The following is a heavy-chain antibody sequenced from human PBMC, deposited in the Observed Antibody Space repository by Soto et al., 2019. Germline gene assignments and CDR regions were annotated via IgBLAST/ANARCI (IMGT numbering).Heavy chain of an antibody. CDR1: GYTFTNYG. D-gene: IGHD3-16*01. Sequence: QVQLVQSGIEVKKPGASVKVSCKAMGYTFTNYGLSWVRQGPGEGLEWLGWIRAYNGHTKYAHKVQDRVTLTKDTSASQAYLGLRSLRSDDTAVYYCFRGDGGYFDHWGQGTLVLVSS. J-gene: IGHJ4*02. V-gene: IGHV1-18*01. CDR3: FRGDGGYFDH. CDR2: IRAYNGHT.